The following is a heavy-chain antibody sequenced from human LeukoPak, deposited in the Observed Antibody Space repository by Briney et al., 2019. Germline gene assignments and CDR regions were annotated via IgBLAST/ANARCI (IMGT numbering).Heavy chain of an antibody. CDR2: IYHSGST. CDR3: ARGGITMVRGVIIKTFDY. CDR1: GGSISSSNW. J-gene: IGHJ4*02. V-gene: IGHV4-4*02. D-gene: IGHD3-10*01. Sequence: PSETLSLTCAVSGGSISSSNWWSWVRQPPGKGLEWIGEIYHSGSTNYNPSLKSRVTISVDKSKNQFSLKLSSVTAADTAAYYCARGGITMVRGVIIKTFDYWGQGTLVTVSS.